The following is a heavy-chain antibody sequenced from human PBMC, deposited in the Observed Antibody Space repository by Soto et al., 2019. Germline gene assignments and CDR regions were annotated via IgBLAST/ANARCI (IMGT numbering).Heavy chain of an antibody. CDR3: ASVLRGWFDT. Sequence: SETLSLTCAVSGGSITSANWWTWVRQPPGGGLEWIGEISHSGITNYKASLKSRVTMSVDKTKNDVSLKLTSVTAADTAVYYCASVLRGWFDTWGQGTPVTVSS. J-gene: IGHJ5*02. V-gene: IGHV4-4*02. CDR1: GGSITSANW. CDR2: ISHSGIT. D-gene: IGHD6-6*01.